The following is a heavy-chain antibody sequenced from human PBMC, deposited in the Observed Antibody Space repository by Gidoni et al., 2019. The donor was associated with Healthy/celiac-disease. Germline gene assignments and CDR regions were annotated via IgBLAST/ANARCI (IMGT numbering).Heavy chain of an antibody. V-gene: IGHV3-15*01. CDR3: TTDFMGGGYSGYVEDY. D-gene: IGHD5-12*01. CDR1: CFTFSTAW. Sequence: EVQLVESGVGLVKPGGSLRLSCAASCFTFSTAWMSWVRQAPGKGLEWVGRIKSKTDGGTTDYAAPVKGRFTISRDDSKNTLYLQMNSLKTEDTAVYYCTTDFMGGGYSGYVEDYWGQGTLVTVSS. J-gene: IGHJ4*02. CDR2: IKSKTDGGTT.